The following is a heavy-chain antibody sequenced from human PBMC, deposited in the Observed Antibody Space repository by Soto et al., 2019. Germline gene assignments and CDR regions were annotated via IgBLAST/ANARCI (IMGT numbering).Heavy chain of an antibody. CDR2: IVPMFGTA. CDR1: GGIFDDCI. Sequence: SVKVTCKASGGIFDDCIMHWVRQTPGQGLEWMGGIVPMFGTATCAEKLKGRVTISATGSTSTAYMELTSLRSEDTAVYYCARNGTDSRALSQYSGMDVWGQGTTVTVSS. CDR3: ARNGTDSRALSQYSGMDV. V-gene: IGHV1-69*13. D-gene: IGHD1-1*01. J-gene: IGHJ6*02.